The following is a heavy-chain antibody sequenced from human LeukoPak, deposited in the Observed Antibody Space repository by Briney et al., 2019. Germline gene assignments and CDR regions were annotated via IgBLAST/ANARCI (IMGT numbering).Heavy chain of an antibody. J-gene: IGHJ4*02. V-gene: IGHV4-59*01. CDR3: ARADRYSGFDRHFDY. D-gene: IGHD5-12*01. CDR1: GGSISSYY. CDR2: IYDSGST. Sequence: PSKTLSLTCTVSGGSISSYYWSWIRQPPGKGLEWIGYIYDSGSTKYNPSLKSRVTISVDTSKNQLSLRLSSVTAADTAVYYCARADRYSGFDRHFDYWGQGTLVTVSS.